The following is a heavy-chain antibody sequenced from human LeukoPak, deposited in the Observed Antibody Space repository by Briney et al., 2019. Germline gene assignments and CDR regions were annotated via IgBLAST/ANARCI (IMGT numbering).Heavy chain of an antibody. V-gene: IGHV3-33*01. CDR3: ARDRYCSSTSCPAGTDV. D-gene: IGHD2-2*01. CDR2: IRYDGSNK. Sequence: GGSLRLSCAASGFTFSSYGMHWVRQAPGKGLEWVAVIRYDGSNKYYADSVKGRFTISRDNSKNTLYLQMNSLRAEDTAVYYCARDRYCSSTSCPAGTDVWGQGTTVTVSS. CDR1: GFTFSSYG. J-gene: IGHJ6*02.